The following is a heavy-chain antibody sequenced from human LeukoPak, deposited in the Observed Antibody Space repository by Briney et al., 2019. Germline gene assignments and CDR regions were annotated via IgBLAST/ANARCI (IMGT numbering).Heavy chain of an antibody. V-gene: IGHV6-1*01. Sequence: SQTLSLTCAISGDSVSNNSAAWNWIRQSPSRGLEWLGRTYYRSKWYNDYAVSVKSRITINPDTSKSQFSLQVNSVTPEYTAVYYCARAPTPIIAVAGSFDYWGQGTLVTVSS. CDR2: TYYRSKWYN. CDR3: ARAPTPIIAVAGSFDY. J-gene: IGHJ4*02. D-gene: IGHD6-19*01. CDR1: GDSVSNNSAA.